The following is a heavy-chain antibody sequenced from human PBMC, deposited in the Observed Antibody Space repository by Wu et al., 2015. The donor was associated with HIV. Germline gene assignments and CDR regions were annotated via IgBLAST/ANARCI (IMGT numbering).Heavy chain of an antibody. J-gene: IGHJ5*02. Sequence: VQLQQWGAGLLKPSETLSLTCAVYGGSFSGYYWSWIRQPPGKGLEWIGEINHSGSTNYNPSLKSRVTISVDTSKNQFSLKLSSVTAADTAVYYCARLRGELPQGGWFDPWGQGTLVTVSS. CDR2: INHSGST. CDR3: ARLRGELPQGGWFDP. CDR1: GGSFSGYY. D-gene: IGHD1-26*01. V-gene: IGHV4-34*01.